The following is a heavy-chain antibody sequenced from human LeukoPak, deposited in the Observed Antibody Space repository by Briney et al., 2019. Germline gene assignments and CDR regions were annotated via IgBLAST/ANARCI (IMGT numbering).Heavy chain of an antibody. D-gene: IGHD2-15*01. CDR3: ARSPYCSGGSCYHTHSYYYYGMDV. Sequence: SVKVSFKASGGTFSSYAISWVRQAPGQGLEWMGRIIPILGIANYAQKFQGRVTITADKSTSTAYMELSSLRSEDTAVYYCARSPYCSGGSCYHTHSYYYYGMDVWGQGTTVTVSS. CDR2: IIPILGIA. J-gene: IGHJ6*02. CDR1: GGTFSSYA. V-gene: IGHV1-69*04.